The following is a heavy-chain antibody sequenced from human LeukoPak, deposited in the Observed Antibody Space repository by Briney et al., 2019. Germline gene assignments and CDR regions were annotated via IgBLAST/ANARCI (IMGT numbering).Heavy chain of an antibody. V-gene: IGHV3-30-3*01. CDR2: ISYDGSNK. CDR3: ARAPVWFGEWFFDY. D-gene: IGHD3-10*01. J-gene: IGHJ4*02. CDR1: GFTFSSYA. Sequence: PGGSLRLSCAASGFTFSSYAMHWVRQVPGKGLEWVAVISYDGSNKDHADSVKGRFTISRDNSRNTLYLQMNSLRAEDTAVYYCARAPVWFGEWFFDYWGQGTLVTVSS.